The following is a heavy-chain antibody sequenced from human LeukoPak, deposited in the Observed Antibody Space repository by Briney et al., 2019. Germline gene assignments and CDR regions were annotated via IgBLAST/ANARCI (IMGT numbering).Heavy chain of an antibody. Sequence: SDTLSLTCAVSGFSISSSHWWGWIRQPPGKGLEWIGHIYYSGSTYYNPSLKSRVTMSVDTSKHQFSLKLTSVTAVDTAVYYCARLYRGSYSFFDYWGQGILVTVSS. CDR1: GFSISSSHW. CDR2: IYYSGST. J-gene: IGHJ4*02. CDR3: ARLYRGSYSFFDY. D-gene: IGHD1-26*01. V-gene: IGHV4-28*01.